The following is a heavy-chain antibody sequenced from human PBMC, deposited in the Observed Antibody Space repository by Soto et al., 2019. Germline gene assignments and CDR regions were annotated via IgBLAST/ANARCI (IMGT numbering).Heavy chain of an antibody. V-gene: IGHV1-2*02. J-gene: IGHJ4*02. Sequence: ASVNVSFKASGYTFTGYYIHWVRQAPGQGLEWMGWINPNSGGTNYAQKFQGRVTMTRDTSISTAYMELSRLRSDDTAVYYCARYLVSYFDYWGQGTLVTVSS. CDR2: INPNSGGT. CDR3: ARYLVSYFDY. CDR1: GYTFTGYY.